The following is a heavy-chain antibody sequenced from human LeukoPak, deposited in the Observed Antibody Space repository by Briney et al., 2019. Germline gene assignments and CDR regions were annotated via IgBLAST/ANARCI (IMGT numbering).Heavy chain of an antibody. V-gene: IGHV1-69*05. CDR3: AENLGYCSSTSCPPHYYFDY. J-gene: IGHJ4*02. Sequence: SVKVSCKASGYTFTSYGISWVRQAGGQGLEWMGGIFTIFGTANYAQKFQGRVTITTDESTSTAYMELSSLRSEDTAVYDCAENLGYCSSTSCPPHYYFDYWGQGTLVTVSS. CDR2: IFTIFGTA. D-gene: IGHD2-2*01. CDR1: GYTFTSYG.